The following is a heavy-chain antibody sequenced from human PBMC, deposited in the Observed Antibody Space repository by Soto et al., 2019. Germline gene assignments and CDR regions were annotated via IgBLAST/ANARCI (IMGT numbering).Heavy chain of an antibody. CDR3: TIVADTSSWPFDH. Sequence: EVQLVESGGCLVKPGGSLRLSCAVTGFTFSNAWMSWVRQAPGKGLEWVGRVKSRTDGGTTDYAAPVKGRFTISRDDSTNTLYLEMNSLTTEDTAVYYCTIVADTSSWPFDHWGQGTLVTVSS. CDR1: GFTFSNAW. V-gene: IGHV3-15*01. J-gene: IGHJ4*02. CDR2: VKSRTDGGTT. D-gene: IGHD2-2*01.